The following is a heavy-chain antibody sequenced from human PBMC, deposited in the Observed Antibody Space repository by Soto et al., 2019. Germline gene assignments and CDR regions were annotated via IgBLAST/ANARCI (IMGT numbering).Heavy chain of an antibody. D-gene: IGHD5-12*01. CDR1: GFTFSSYA. V-gene: IGHV3-30*04. J-gene: IGHJ4*02. CDR3: ARDSLGDGYNKEGTFDF. CDR2: ISYDGSNK. Sequence: GGSLRLSCAASGFTFSSYAMHWVRQAPGKGLEWVAVISYDGSNKYYADSVKGRFTISRDNSKNTLYLQMNSLRAEDAAVYDCARDSLGDGYNKEGTFDFWGQGTLVTVSS.